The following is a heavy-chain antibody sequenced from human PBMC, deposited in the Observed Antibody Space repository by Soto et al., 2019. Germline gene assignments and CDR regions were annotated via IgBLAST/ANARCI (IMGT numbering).Heavy chain of an antibody. CDR2: ISGSGGST. D-gene: IGHD5-12*01. J-gene: IGHJ4*02. Sequence: EVQLLESGGGLVQPGGSLRLSCAASGFTFSSYAMSWVRQAPGKGLEWVSAISGSGGSTYYADSVKGRFTISRDNSKNTLYLQMNSLRAEDTAVYYCAKDSLATSQSGDPFDYWGQGTLVTVSS. V-gene: IGHV3-23*01. CDR1: GFTFSSYA. CDR3: AKDSLATSQSGDPFDY.